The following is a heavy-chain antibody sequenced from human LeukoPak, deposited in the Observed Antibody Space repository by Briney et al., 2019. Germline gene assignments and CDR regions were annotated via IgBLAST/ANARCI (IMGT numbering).Heavy chain of an antibody. CDR2: INPNSGGT. V-gene: IGHV1-2*02. CDR1: GYTFSGYY. Sequence: GASVKVSCKASGYTFSGYYMHWVRQAPGQGLEWMGWINPNSGGTNYAQKFQGRVTMTRDTSISTAYMELSRLRSDVTAVYYCARDLTGTTSGWFDPWGQGTLVTVSS. J-gene: IGHJ5*02. D-gene: IGHD1-7*01. CDR3: ARDLTGTTSGWFDP.